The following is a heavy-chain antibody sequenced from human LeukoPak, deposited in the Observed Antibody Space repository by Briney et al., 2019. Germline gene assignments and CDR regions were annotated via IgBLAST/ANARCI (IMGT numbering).Heavy chain of an antibody. V-gene: IGHV1-2*06. CDR2: VNPNSGDT. D-gene: IGHD3-10*01. Sequence: ASEKVSCKASGYSFSDYFIHWVRQAPGQGLEWMGRVNPNSGDTNYVQKFQGRVTMTRDTSISTVYMEVTSLRSDDTAMYYCARGRAGGFDLWGQGTLVTVSS. CDR1: GYSFSDYF. CDR3: ARGRAGGFDL. J-gene: IGHJ5*02.